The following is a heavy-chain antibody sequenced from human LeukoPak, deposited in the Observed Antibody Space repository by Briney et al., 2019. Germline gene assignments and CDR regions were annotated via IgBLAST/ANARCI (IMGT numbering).Heavy chain of an antibody. Sequence: SETLSLTCTVSGGSISSSSYYWGWIRQPPGEGLEWIGSIYYSGSTYYNPSLKSRVTISVDTSKNQFSLKLSSVTAADTAVYYCARDRGRQWSIVGATRDDAFDIWGQGTMVTVSS. CDR1: GGSISSSSYY. D-gene: IGHD1-26*01. CDR3: ARDRGRQWSIVGATRDDAFDI. J-gene: IGHJ3*02. CDR2: IYYSGST. V-gene: IGHV4-39*07.